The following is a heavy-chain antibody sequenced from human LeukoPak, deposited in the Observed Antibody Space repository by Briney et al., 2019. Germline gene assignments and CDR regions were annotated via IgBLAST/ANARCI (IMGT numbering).Heavy chain of an antibody. V-gene: IGHV3-48*03. Sequence: GGSLTLSCATSGFTFSNYEMNWNRQAQAQGRDLVSYSSSSGSTILYADSVKGRFTISRVNANNSLYQQMNNLRVVDPAHYYFARGPYSSSAGGFDYWGQGTLVTVSS. CDR1: GFTFSNYE. CDR3: ARGPYSSSAGGFDY. CDR2: SSSSGSTI. J-gene: IGHJ4*02. D-gene: IGHD6-6*01.